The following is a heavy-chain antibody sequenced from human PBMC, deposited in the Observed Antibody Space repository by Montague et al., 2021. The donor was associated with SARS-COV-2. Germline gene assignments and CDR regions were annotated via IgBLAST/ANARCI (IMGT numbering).Heavy chain of an antibody. D-gene: IGHD6-19*01. V-gene: IGHV4-59*08. CDR2: IYSTGSS. J-gene: IGHJ4*02. CDR1: GGSIISYY. Sequence: SETLSLTCTVSGGSIISYYWSWIRQYPGKRLEWIGYIYSTGSSDYNPSLESRVTMSIDTSKNQFSLNLTSVTAADTAVYYCARRGGWPYFDFWSQGTLVTVSS. CDR3: ARRGGWPYFDF.